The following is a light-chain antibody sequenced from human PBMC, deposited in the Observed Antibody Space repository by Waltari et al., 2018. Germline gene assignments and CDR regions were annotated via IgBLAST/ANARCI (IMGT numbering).Light chain of an antibody. CDR3: CSFADTTSFGYV. Sequence: QSALTQPASVSGSPGQSITISCTGTSSDFGTYNLVSWYQHRPGKAPQLIIYEVIKRPSGVSNRFSGSKSDNTASLTISGLQAEDAADYYCCSFADTTSFGYVFGTGTKVTVL. V-gene: IGLV2-23*02. J-gene: IGLJ1*01. CDR1: SSDFGTYNL. CDR2: EVI.